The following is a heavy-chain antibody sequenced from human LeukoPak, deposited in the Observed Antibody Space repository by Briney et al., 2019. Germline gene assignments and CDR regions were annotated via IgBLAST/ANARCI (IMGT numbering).Heavy chain of an antibody. CDR1: GFTFSSYA. CDR2: ISGSGGST. D-gene: IGHD6-13*01. V-gene: IGHV3-23*01. J-gene: IGHJ5*02. CDR3: AKTDLFCSSSLSWFDP. Sequence: GGSLRLSCAASGFTFSSYAMSWVRQAPGKGLEWVSAISGSGGSTYYADSVKGRFTISRDNSKNTLYLQMNSLRAEDTAVYYCAKTDLFCSSSLSWFDPWGQGTLVTVSS.